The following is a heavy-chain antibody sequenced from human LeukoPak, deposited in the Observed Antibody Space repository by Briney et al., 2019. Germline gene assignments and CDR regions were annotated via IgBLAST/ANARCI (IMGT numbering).Heavy chain of an antibody. CDR2: IYSGGNT. CDR3: AKPARVGAVDY. V-gene: IGHV3-53*01. Sequence: GGSLRLSCTVSGFTVSSNSMSWVRQAPGKGLEWVSFIYSGGNTHYADSVKGRFTISRDNSKNTLYLQMNSLRAEDTAIYYCAKPARVGAVDYWGQGTLVTVSS. D-gene: IGHD6-13*01. J-gene: IGHJ4*02. CDR1: GFTVSSNS.